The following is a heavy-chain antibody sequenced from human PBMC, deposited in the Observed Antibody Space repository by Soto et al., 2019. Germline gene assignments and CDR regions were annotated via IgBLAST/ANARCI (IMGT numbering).Heavy chain of an antibody. J-gene: IGHJ4*02. CDR2: ISAYNGNT. Sequence: ASVKVSCKASGYTFTSYGISWVRQAPGQGLEWMGWISAYNGNTNYAQKLQCRVTMTTDTSTSTAYMELRRLRSDDTAVYYGARDLREHYYDSSECDYWGQGTLVTVSS. CDR3: ARDLREHYYDSSECDY. V-gene: IGHV1-18*04. CDR1: GYTFTSYG. D-gene: IGHD3-22*01.